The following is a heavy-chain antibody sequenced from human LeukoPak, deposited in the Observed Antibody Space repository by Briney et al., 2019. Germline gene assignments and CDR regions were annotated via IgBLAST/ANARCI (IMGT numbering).Heavy chain of an antibody. CDR2: ISAYNGNT. CDR1: GYTFTSYG. J-gene: IGHJ4*02. D-gene: IGHD6-19*01. CDR3: ATAYSGGLLGY. V-gene: IGHV1-18*01. Sequence: ASVTVSCKASGYTFTSYGISWVRQAPGQGLEWMGWISAYNGNTNYAQKLQGRVTMTTATSTSTAYMELRSLRSDDTAVYYCATAYSGGLLGYWGQGTLVTVSS.